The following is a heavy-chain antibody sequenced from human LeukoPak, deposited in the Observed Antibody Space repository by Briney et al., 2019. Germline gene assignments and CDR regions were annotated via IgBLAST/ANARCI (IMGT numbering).Heavy chain of an antibody. V-gene: IGHV3-23*01. CDR2: INGSGGST. Sequence: GGSLTLSCAASGFTFSSYAMIWVRQAPGKGLEWFSAINGSGGSTYYADSVKGRFTISRDNSKNTLYLQMNSLRAEDTAVYYCAKGIAAAGLFDYWGQGTLVTVSS. D-gene: IGHD6-13*01. CDR3: AKGIAAAGLFDY. CDR1: GFTFSSYA. J-gene: IGHJ4*02.